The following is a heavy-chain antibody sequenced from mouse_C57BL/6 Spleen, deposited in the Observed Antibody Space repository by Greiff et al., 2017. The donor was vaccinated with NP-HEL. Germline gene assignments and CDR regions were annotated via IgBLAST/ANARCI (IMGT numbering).Heavy chain of an antibody. Sequence: EVKVVESGAELVRPGSSVKMSCKTSGYTFTSYGINWVKQRPGQGLEWIGYIYIGNGYTEYNEKFKGKATLTSDTSSSTAYMQLSSLTSEDSAIYFCARSDYYYGSSLYYYAMDYWGQGTTVTVSS. CDR2: IYIGNGYT. D-gene: IGHD1-1*01. CDR3: ARSDYYYGSSLYYYAMDY. CDR1: GYTFTSYG. V-gene: IGHV1-58*01. J-gene: IGHJ4*01.